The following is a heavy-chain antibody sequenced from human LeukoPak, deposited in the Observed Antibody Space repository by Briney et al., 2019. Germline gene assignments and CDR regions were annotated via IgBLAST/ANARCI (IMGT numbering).Heavy chain of an antibody. Sequence: PGGSLRLSCAASGFTFSSYSMNWVRQAPGKWLEWVSSISSSSSYIYYADSVKGRFTISRDNAKNSLYLQMNSLRAEDTAVYYCASTPGYSGCDSSDYWGQGTLVTVSS. CDR2: ISSSSSYI. V-gene: IGHV3-21*01. D-gene: IGHD5-12*01. CDR1: GFTFSSYS. CDR3: ASTPGYSGCDSSDY. J-gene: IGHJ4*02.